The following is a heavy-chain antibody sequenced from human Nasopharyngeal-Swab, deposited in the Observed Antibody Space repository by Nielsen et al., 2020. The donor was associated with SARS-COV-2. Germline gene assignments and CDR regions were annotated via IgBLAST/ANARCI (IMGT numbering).Heavy chain of an antibody. D-gene: IGHD6-13*01. CDR3: ARDQEAAAQNDRVAFDI. CDR1: GGSISSSSYY. V-gene: IGHV4-39*07. J-gene: IGHJ3*02. CDR2: IYYSGST. Sequence: SETLSLTCTVSGGSISSSSYYWGWIRQPPGKGLEWIGSIYYSGSTYYNPSLKSRVTISVDTSKNQFSLKLSSVTAADTAVYYCARDQEAAAQNDRVAFDIWGQGTMLTVSS.